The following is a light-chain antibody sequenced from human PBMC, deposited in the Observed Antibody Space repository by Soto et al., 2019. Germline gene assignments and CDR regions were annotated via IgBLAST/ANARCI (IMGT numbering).Light chain of an antibody. J-gene: IGKJ1*01. V-gene: IGKV3-20*01. CDR3: QKYGTSPKT. CDR2: GTS. Sequence: EIVFTHPPFTRFLSQLKRATLSLIASQSVSSGNLAWYQQKPGQAPRLLIYGTSNRATGIPDRFTGSGSGTEFTLTIIRLEREDFAVYYCQKYGTSPKTFGKGTKVDIK. CDR1: QSVSSGN.